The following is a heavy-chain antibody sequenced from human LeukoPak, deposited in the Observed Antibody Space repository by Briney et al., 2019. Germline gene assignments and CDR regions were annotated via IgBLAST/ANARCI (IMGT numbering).Heavy chain of an antibody. V-gene: IGHV3-23*01. D-gene: IGHD3-10*01. Sequence: PGGSLRLSCAASGFTFSSYSMSWVRQAPGKGLEWVSGISGRGDNTYYADSVKGRFTISRDNSKNTLYLQMNSLRAEDTAVYYCAKAPSGDLGMDVWGQGTTVTVSS. CDR2: ISGRGDNT. CDR3: AKAPSGDLGMDV. CDR1: GFTFSSYS. J-gene: IGHJ6*02.